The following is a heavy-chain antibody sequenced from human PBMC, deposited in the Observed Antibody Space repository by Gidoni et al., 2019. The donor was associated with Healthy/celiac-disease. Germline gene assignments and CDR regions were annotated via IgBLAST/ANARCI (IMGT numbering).Heavy chain of an antibody. D-gene: IGHD2-15*01. CDR3: ARGFYLYCSGGSCGGYFDY. V-gene: IGHV4-34*01. CDR2: INHSGST. J-gene: IGHJ4*02. Sequence: QVQLQQWGAGLLKPSETLSLTCAVYGGSFSGYYWSWIRQPPGKGLEWIGEINHSGSTNYNPSLKSRVTISVDTSKNQFSLKLSSVTAADTAVYYCARGFYLYCSGGSCGGYFDYWGQGTLVTVSS. CDR1: GGSFSGYY.